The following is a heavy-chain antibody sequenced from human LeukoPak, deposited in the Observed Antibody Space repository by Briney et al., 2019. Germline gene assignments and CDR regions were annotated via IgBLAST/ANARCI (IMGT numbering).Heavy chain of an antibody. V-gene: IGHV3-11*04. CDR2: IGGSASNI. CDR3: AKEWSAFDI. D-gene: IGHD2-15*01. Sequence: GGSLRLSCAASGLTVTDYYMHWSRQAPGMGLEWVSFIGGSASNIYYADSVKGRFTISRDNAKNSLYLQMNSLRAEDTAVYYCAKEWSAFDIWGQGTMVTVSS. CDR1: GLTVTDYY. J-gene: IGHJ3*02.